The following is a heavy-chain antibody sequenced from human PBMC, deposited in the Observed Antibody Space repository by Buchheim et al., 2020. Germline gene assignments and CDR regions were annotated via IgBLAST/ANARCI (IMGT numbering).Heavy chain of an antibody. Sequence: QVQLVESGGGVVQPGRSLRLSCAASGFTFSSYGMHWVRQAPGKGLEWVAVIWSDGSTKYYADSVMGRFTISRDNSKNTLYLQMKSLRAEDTAVYYCARESYYDFWSGYFRRTGGMDVWGQGTT. CDR3: ARESYYDFWSGYFRRTGGMDV. V-gene: IGHV3-33*01. CDR1: GFTFSSYG. J-gene: IGHJ6*02. CDR2: IWSDGSTK. D-gene: IGHD3-3*01.